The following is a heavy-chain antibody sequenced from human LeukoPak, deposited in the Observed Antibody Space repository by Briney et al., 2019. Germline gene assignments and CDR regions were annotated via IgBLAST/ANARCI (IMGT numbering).Heavy chain of an antibody. CDR2: ISAYNGNT. CDR3: ARVGGLLLWFGEFPDAFDI. V-gene: IGHV1-18*01. D-gene: IGHD3-10*01. CDR1: GYTFTSYG. Sequence: ASVKVSCKASGYTFTSYGISWVRQAPGQGLEWMGWISAYNGNTNYAQKLQGRVTMTTDTSTSTAYMELRSLRSDDTAVYYCARVGGLLLWFGEFPDAFDIWGQGTMVTVSS. J-gene: IGHJ3*02.